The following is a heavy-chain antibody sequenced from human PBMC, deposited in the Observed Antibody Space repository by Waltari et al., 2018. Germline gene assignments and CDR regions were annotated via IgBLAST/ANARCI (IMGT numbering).Heavy chain of an antibody. J-gene: IGHJ4*02. CDR1: GFSFSDYW. CDR2: VNHDGTHT. Sequence: DVQLVESGGGIGQPGGSLRLSCFASGFSFSDYWMHWVRQDPEKGLVWVAHVNHDGTHTTYADSVKGRFTVSRDNAKNTVYLQMNSLRADDTAVYFCARDTPGDGIDYWGQGTLVTVSS. V-gene: IGHV3-74*01. CDR3: ARDTPGDGIDY. D-gene: IGHD7-27*01.